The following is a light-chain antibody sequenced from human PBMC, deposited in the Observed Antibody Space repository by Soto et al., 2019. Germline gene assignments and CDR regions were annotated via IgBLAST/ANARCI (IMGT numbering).Light chain of an antibody. Sequence: EIVMTQSPATLSLSPGDTATLSSRASQSVDTNLAWYVQKPGQAPRRLMYGGSTWGTGVTARFSGSGSGTEFTLTISSLQSEDFAIYYCQQYKSWPITFGQGTRLEIK. CDR1: QSVDTN. J-gene: IGKJ5*01. CDR3: QQYKSWPIT. CDR2: GGS. V-gene: IGKV3D-15*01.